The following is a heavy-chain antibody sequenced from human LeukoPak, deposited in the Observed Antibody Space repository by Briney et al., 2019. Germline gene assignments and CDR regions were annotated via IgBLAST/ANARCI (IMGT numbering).Heavy chain of an antibody. CDR3: ARSVGPHYDFWSGSHFYYYGMDV. J-gene: IGHJ6*02. D-gene: IGHD3-3*01. CDR2: LSHDGSHK. Sequence: GGSLRLSCAASGFIFSSFAVHWVRQAPGKGLEWVAMLSHDGSHKNYADFVKGRFTISRDNSKDTLYLQMNSLRPEDTAVYYCARSVGPHYDFWSGSHFYYYGMDVWGQGTTVTVSS. CDR1: GFIFSSFA. V-gene: IGHV3-30*03.